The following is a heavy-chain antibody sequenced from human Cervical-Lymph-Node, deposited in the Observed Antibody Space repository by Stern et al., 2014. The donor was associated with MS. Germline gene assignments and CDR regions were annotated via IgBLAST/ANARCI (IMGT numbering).Heavy chain of an antibody. J-gene: IGHJ2*01. CDR1: GFTFATYT. V-gene: IGHV3-21*01. Sequence: EVQLEESGGGLVKPGGSLRLSCAASGFTFATYTMNWVRQAPGKGLEWVSSISSSSRYIYYADSVRGRFTVSRDNAKDSLYLQMDSLRADDTAVYYCARGSGSDWYFDPWGRGTLVTVSS. CDR2: ISSSSRYI. CDR3: ARGSGSDWYFDP. D-gene: IGHD6-25*01.